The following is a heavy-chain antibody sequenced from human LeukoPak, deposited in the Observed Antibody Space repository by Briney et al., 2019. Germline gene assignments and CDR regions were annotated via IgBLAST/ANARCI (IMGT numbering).Heavy chain of an antibody. V-gene: IGHV4-34*01. J-gene: IGHJ4*02. CDR3: AGSIAAAGLDY. CDR2: INHSGST. D-gene: IGHD6-13*01. Sequence: PSETLSLTCAVYGGSFSGYYWSWSRQPPGKGLEWVGEINHSGSTNYNPSLKRRVTISVDTSKNQFSLKLSSVTAADTAVYYCAGSIAAAGLDYWGQGPLVTLSS. CDR1: GGSFSGYY.